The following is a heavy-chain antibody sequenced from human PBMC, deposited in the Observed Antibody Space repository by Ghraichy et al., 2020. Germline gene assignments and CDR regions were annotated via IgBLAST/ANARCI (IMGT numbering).Heavy chain of an antibody. CDR1: GDSISSGSYS. CDR2: VYYGGTT. J-gene: IGHJ5*02. Sequence: SDTLSLTCTVSGDSISSGSYSWDWIRQPPGKALEWIGGVYYGGTTYYNPSLKSRVTISMDASENQFSLKLTSVTAADTAVFYCARRLVGAKDPWGQGTLVTVSS. CDR3: ARRLVGAKDP. V-gene: IGHV4-39*01. D-gene: IGHD1-26*01.